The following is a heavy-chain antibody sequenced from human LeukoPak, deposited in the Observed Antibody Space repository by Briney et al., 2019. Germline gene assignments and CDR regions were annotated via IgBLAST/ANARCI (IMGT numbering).Heavy chain of an antibody. CDR1: GYTFTSYY. CDR2: INPSGGST. CDR3: ARDVNGYYYMDV. Sequence: GASVKVSCKASGYTFTSYYMHWVRQAPGQGLEWMGIINPSGGSTTYAQKFQGRVTMTRDMSTSTVYMELSSLRSEDTAVYYCARDVNGYYYMDVWGKGTTVTVSS. V-gene: IGHV1-46*01. D-gene: IGHD2-8*01. J-gene: IGHJ6*03.